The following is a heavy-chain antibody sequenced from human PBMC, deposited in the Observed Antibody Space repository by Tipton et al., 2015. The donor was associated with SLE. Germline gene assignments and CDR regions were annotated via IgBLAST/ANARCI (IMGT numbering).Heavy chain of an antibody. Sequence: GSLRLSCAASGFTFSNAWMSWVRQAPGKGLEWVGRIKSKTDGGTTDYAAPVKGRFTISRDDSKNTLYLQMNSLKTEDTAVYYCTTERRYSKRSSWYWGQGTLVTVSS. V-gene: IGHV3-15*01. CDR2: IKSKTDGGTT. J-gene: IGHJ4*02. CDR1: GFTFSNAW. D-gene: IGHD6-13*01. CDR3: TTERRYSKRSSWY.